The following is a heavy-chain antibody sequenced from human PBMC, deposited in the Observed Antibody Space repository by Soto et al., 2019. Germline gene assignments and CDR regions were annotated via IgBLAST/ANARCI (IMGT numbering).Heavy chain of an antibody. CDR2: IYWDDDK. J-gene: IGHJ5*02. CDR3: AHKERRSWFDT. D-gene: IGHD1-1*01. Sequence: FGPTLVTPTQTLTLACTFSGFSFSNSGVGVGWIRQPPGKALEWLALIYWDDDKRYSPSLKSRLTITKDTSKNQVVLTMTNMDPVDTATYYCAHKERRSWFDTWGQGTPVTVPS. CDR1: GFSFSNSGVG. V-gene: IGHV2-5*02.